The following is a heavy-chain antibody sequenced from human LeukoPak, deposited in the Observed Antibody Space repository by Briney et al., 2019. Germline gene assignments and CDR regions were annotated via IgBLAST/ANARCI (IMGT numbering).Heavy chain of an antibody. CDR2: ISYDGSNK. V-gene: IGHV3-30-3*01. D-gene: IGHD6-19*01. J-gene: IGHJ6*02. CDR3: ARDLVIGKRRLDGMDV. CDR1: GFTFSSYA. Sequence: PGGSLRLSCAASGFTFSSYAMHWVRQAPGKGLEWVAVISYDGSNKYYADSVKGRFTISRDNSKNTLYLQMNSLRAEDTAVYYCARDLVIGKRRLDGMDVWGQGTTVTVSS.